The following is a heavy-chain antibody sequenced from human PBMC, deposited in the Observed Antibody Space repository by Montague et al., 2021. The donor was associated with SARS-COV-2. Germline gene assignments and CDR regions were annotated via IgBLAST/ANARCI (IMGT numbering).Heavy chain of an antibody. D-gene: IGHD6-19*01. Sequence: RAISGDSVSSSTVAWNWLRQSPSRGLEWLGRTYFRSGFYNDYALSVKSRLNIQPDSAKNQFSLQLTSVTPEDTAICYCARQDTSGWLTFDYWGQGILVTVSS. V-gene: IGHV6-1*01. CDR3: ARQDTSGWLTFDY. CDR2: TYFRSGFYN. J-gene: IGHJ4*02. CDR1: GDSVSSSTVA.